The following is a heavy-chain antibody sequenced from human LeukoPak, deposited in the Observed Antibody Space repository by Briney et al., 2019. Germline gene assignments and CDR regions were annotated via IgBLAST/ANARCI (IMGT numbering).Heavy chain of an antibody. CDR2: INPSGGST. CDR1: GYTFTSYY. J-gene: IGHJ4*02. CDR3: ARDAVHYYDSSGYCELDY. D-gene: IGHD3-22*01. Sequence: ASVKVSCKASGYTFTSYYVHWVRQAPGQGLEWMGIINPSGGSTSYAQKFQGRVTMTRDTSTSTVYMELSSLRSEDTAVYYCARDAVHYYDSSGYCELDYWGQGTLVTVSS. V-gene: IGHV1-46*01.